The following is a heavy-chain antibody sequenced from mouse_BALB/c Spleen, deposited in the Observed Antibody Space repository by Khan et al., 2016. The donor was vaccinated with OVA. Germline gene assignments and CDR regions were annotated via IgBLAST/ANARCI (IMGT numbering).Heavy chain of an antibody. D-gene: IGHD2-4*01. V-gene: IGHV1S56*01. Sequence: QVQLKESGPELVKPGASVRISCKASGYTFTTYYIHWVKQRPGQGLQWIGWIYPGSVNTQYNEQFNGKATLTADKSSSTAYMQLSSLTSEDSAVYFCARDDYFVGDAMDYWGQGTSVTVSS. CDR3: ARDDYFVGDAMDY. CDR2: IYPGSVNT. J-gene: IGHJ4*01. CDR1: GYTFTTYY.